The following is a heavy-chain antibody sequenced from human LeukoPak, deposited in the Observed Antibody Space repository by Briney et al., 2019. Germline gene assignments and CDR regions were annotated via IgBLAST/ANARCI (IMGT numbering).Heavy chain of an antibody. J-gene: IGHJ4*02. CDR3: ARGPGSGLGMTRYFDY. CDR2: TSGSGINI. Sequence: PGGSLRLSCAASGFTFSSYEMSWVRQAPGKGLEWVSYTSGSGINIYYADSVKGRFTISRDNAKNSLYLQMSGLRVDDTAVYYCARGPGSGLGMTRYFDYWGQGTLVTVSS. D-gene: IGHD7-27*01. CDR1: GFTFSSYE. V-gene: IGHV3-48*03.